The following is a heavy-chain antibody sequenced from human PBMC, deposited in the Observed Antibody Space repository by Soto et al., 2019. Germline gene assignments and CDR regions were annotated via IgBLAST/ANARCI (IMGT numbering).Heavy chain of an antibody. CDR1: GGSISSSSYY. J-gene: IGHJ3*02. CDR3: AXXXXXXSGWYNDAFDI. D-gene: IGHD6-19*01. CDR2: IYHSGST. V-gene: IGHV4-61*05. Sequence: PSETLSLTCTVSGGSISSSSYYWGWIRQPPGKGQKWIAYIYHSGSTDYNPSLKSRVTISVDRSKNQFSLRLSSVTAADTAVYXXAXXXXXXSGWYNDAFDIWGQGTMVTVSS.